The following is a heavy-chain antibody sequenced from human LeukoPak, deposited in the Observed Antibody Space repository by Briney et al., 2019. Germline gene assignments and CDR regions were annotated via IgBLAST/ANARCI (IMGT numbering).Heavy chain of an antibody. D-gene: IGHD6-19*01. V-gene: IGHV3-48*01. CDR2: ITSSSSTI. CDR1: GFTFSSYS. Sequence: GGSLRLSCAASGFTFSSYSMNWVRQAPGKGLEWVSYITSSSSTIYYADSVKGRFTISRDNAKNSLYLQMNSLRAEDTAVYYCARGYWYSRGWWGDWGEGTLVTVSS. CDR3: ARGYWYSRGWWGD. J-gene: IGHJ4*02.